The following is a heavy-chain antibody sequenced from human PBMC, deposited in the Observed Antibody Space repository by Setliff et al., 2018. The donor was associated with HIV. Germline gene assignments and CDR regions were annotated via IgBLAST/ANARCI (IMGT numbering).Heavy chain of an antibody. V-gene: IGHV3-48*03. D-gene: IGHD3-3*01. CDR2: ISIGSGGAI. J-gene: IGHJ6*02. CDR3: ARDYLYYNLYNGSPVYGMDV. CDR1: GFTFSSYE. Sequence: GGSLRLSCAASGFTFSSYEMNWVRQAPGKGLVWVSSISIGSGGAIDYADSVQGRFTISRDNSKNSLYLQMNSLRVEDTAVYYCARDYLYYNLYNGSPVYGMDVWGQGTTVTVSS.